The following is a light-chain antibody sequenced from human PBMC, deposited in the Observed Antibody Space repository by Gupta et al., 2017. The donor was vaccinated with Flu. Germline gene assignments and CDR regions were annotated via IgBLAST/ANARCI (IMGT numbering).Light chain of an antibody. CDR2: GNN. CDR3: DTWDNSREGWV. J-gene: IGLJ3*02. CDR1: SSNIGRYP. Sequence: RVTITFSGSSSNIGRYPVNWYQQFPGTAPKLLIQGNNLRPSGVPERFSGSKSGTSAALAISGVQSEDETDYYCDTWDNSREGWVFGGGTKLTVL. V-gene: IGLV1-44*01.